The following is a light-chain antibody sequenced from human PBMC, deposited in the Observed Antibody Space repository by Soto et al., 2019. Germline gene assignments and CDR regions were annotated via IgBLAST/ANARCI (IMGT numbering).Light chain of an antibody. CDR2: EAS. V-gene: IGKV1-5*01. Sequence: DIQMTQSPSTLSASVGDRVTITCRASQSISSWLAWYQQKPGKAPKLLIHEASRLESGVPSRFSGSESGTEFTLTISGLHPEDFATYYCQQYTNFPLTFGGGTRVEIK. J-gene: IGKJ4*01. CDR3: QQYTNFPLT. CDR1: QSISSW.